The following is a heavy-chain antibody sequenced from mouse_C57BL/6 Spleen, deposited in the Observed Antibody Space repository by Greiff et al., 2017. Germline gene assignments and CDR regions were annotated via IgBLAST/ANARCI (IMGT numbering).Heavy chain of an antibody. J-gene: IGHJ3*01. CDR3: ARGEYYGYDAAWFAY. CDR1: GFNIKNTY. V-gene: IGHV14-3*01. CDR2: IDPANGNT. D-gene: IGHD2-2*01. Sequence: VQLQQSVAELVRPGASVKLSCTASGFNIKNTYMHWVKQRPEQGLEWIGRIDPANGNTKYAPKFQGKATITADTSSNTAYLQLSSLTSEDTAIYYCARGEYYGYDAAWFAYWGQGTLVTVSA.